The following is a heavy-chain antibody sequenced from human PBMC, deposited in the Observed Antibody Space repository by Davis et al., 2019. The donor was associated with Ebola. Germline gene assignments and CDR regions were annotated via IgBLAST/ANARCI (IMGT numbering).Heavy chain of an antibody. CDR2: INHRGRT. Sequence: SLSPTCALYTAFSGDYYRSRLRPRPGKGLEWIGEINHRGRTNYNPSLKSRVSISVDTSRNQFSLKLSSVTAADTAIYYCARHILGGPTTWDYWGQGTLVTVSS. D-gene: IGHD1-26*01. J-gene: IGHJ4*02. CDR3: ARHILGGPTTWDY. CDR1: TAFSGDYY. V-gene: IGHV4-34*01.